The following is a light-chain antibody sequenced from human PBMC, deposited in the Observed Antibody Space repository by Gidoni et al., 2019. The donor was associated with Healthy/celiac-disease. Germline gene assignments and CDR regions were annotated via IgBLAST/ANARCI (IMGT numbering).Light chain of an antibody. CDR1: SSDVGGYNY. J-gene: IGLJ2*01. CDR2: DVS. V-gene: IGLV2-14*03. Sequence: QSALTQPASVSGSPGQSITISCTGTSSDVGGYNYVSLFQQPPGTAPKLMIYDVSNRPSGISHRFSGSKSGNTASLTISGLQAEDEADYYCSSYSSSSTVLFGGGTKLTVL. CDR3: SSYSSSSTVL.